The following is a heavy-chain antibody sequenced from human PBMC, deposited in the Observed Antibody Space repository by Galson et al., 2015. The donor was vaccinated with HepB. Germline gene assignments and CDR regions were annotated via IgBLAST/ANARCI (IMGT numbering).Heavy chain of an antibody. J-gene: IGHJ3*02. CDR3: ATGRIYYDSSGSPRGQDGLDI. V-gene: IGHV1-24*01. D-gene: IGHD3-22*01. CDR1: KYTLTDLS. CDR2: FDPEHGET. Sequence: SVKVSCKVSKYTLTDLSIHWVRQAPGKGLEWMGGFDPEHGETLTAQKFQGRVTMTEDTRTNTAYMELSSLRSDDTAIYYCATGRIYYDSSGSPRGQDGLDIWGQGTMVTVSS.